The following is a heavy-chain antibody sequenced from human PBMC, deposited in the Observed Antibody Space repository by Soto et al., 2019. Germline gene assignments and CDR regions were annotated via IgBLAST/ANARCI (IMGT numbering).Heavy chain of an antibody. Sequence: QVQLQESGPGLVKPSQTLSLTCTVSGGSISSGDYYWSWIRQPPGKGLEWIGYIYYSGSTYYNPTIKLLVTISVDTAKSQCPLNLSSVTVADTAVYYCARMPHLGYCSDDRCDRDYWGQGTLVTVSS. CDR3: ARMPHLGYCSDDRCDRDY. CDR2: IYYSGST. J-gene: IGHJ4*02. V-gene: IGHV4-30-4*01. CDR1: GGSISSGDYY. D-gene: IGHD2-15*01.